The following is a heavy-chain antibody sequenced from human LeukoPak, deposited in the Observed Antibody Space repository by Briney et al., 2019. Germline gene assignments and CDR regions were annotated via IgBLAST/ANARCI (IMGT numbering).Heavy chain of an antibody. CDR2: IYYSVNKREST. V-gene: IGHV4-39*01. Sequence: PAESLSLTCTVSGGSISSSNYCWACLRPSPGKGLEWIIKIYYSVNKRESTCYTPSVRTRDTISIDTSKNQFSLKLSSVTAADAAVYYCERHRRGGSGGYENAFDIWGQGTMVTVSS. D-gene: IGHD5-12*01. J-gene: IGHJ3*02. CDR3: ERHRRGGSGGYENAFDI. CDR1: GGSISSSNYC.